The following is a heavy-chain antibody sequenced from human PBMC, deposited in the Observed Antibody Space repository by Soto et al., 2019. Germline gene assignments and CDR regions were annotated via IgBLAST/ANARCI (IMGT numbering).Heavy chain of an antibody. D-gene: IGHD5-12*01. V-gene: IGHV3-7*01. CDR2: VKEDGSEK. Sequence: GGSLRLSCAASGFTFSSYWIAWVRQAPGKGLEWVANVKEDGSEKNYEDSVKGRFTISRDNAKNSLFLQMNSLRAEDTAVYYCSRGHDSGGDYWGQGTLVTVSS. J-gene: IGHJ4*02. CDR1: GFTFSSYW. CDR3: SRGHDSGGDY.